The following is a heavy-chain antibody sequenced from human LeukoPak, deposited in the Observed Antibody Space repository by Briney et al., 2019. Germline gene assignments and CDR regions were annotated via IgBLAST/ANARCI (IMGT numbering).Heavy chain of an antibody. CDR1: GGTFSSYA. V-gene: IGHV1-69*13. CDR3: ARALLDDYGDYGANYYYYGMDV. D-gene: IGHD4-17*01. CDR2: IIPIFGTA. Sequence: TVKVSCKASGGTFSSYAISWMRQAPGQGLEWMRGIIPIFGTAPYTQKFQGRLTITADESTSTAYMELSNLRSEDTAVYYCARALLDDYGDYGANYYYYGMDVWGQGTTVTVSS. J-gene: IGHJ6*02.